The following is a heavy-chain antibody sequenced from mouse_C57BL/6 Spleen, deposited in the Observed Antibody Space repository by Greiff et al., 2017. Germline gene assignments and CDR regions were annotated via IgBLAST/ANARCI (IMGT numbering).Heavy chain of an antibody. D-gene: IGHD4-1*01. Sequence: EVQLVESGGGLVKPGGSLKLSCAASGFTFSDYGMHWVRQAPEKGLEWVAYISSGSSTIYYADTVKGRFTVSRDNAKNTLFLQMTSLRSEDTAMYYCARALTGHFDYWGQGTTLTVSS. V-gene: IGHV5-17*01. CDR1: GFTFSDYG. CDR3: ARALTGHFDY. J-gene: IGHJ2*01. CDR2: ISSGSSTI.